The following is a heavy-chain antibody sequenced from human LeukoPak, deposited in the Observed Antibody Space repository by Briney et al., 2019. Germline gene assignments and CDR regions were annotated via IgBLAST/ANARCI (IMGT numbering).Heavy chain of an antibody. Sequence: SETLSLXCTVSGGSISSSSYYWGWIRQPPGKGLEWIGSIYYSGITYYNPSLKSRVTISVDTSKNQFSLKLSSVTAADTAVYYCARTRRIAVAGTVSDFDYWGQGTLVTVSS. CDR2: IYYSGIT. V-gene: IGHV4-39*01. CDR3: ARTRRIAVAGTVSDFDY. CDR1: GGSISSSSYY. D-gene: IGHD6-19*01. J-gene: IGHJ4*02.